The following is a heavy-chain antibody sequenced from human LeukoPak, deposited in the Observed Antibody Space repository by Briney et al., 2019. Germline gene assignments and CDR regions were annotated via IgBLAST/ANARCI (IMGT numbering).Heavy chain of an antibody. J-gene: IGHJ6*02. CDR2: IYYSGST. D-gene: IGHD5-12*01. CDR1: GGSISSYY. CDR3: ARDSGYDCMDV. V-gene: IGHV4-59*12. Sequence: SETLSLTCAVSGGSISSYYWSWIRQPPGKGLEWIGYIYYSGSTNYNPSLKSRVTISVDTSKNQFSLKLSSVTAADTAVYYCARDSGYDCMDVWGQGTTVTVSS.